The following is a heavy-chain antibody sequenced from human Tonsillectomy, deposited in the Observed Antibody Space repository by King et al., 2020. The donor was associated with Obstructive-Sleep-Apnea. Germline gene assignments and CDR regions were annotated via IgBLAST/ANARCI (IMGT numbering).Heavy chain of an antibody. Sequence: QLQESGPGLVKPSETLSLTCTVSGGSINNYYWTWIRQPPGKGLEWIGYVYYSGSTNYNPSLKSRVTMSVDTSKNQFSLKLSSVTAADTAVYYCARDLTYYYVSGFDPWGQGTLVTVPS. V-gene: IGHV4-59*01. CDR2: VYYSGST. CDR1: GGSINNYY. D-gene: IGHD3-10*01. J-gene: IGHJ5*02. CDR3: ARDLTYYYVSGFDP.